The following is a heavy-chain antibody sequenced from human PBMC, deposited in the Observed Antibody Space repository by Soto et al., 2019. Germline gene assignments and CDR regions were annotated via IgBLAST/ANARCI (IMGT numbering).Heavy chain of an antibody. CDR3: AKVKRGIVSTIVGGFDS. CDR2: ISPTGGST. D-gene: IGHD5-12*01. J-gene: IGHJ4*02. CDR1: GYTHTFNTYA. Sequence: EVQLLESGGGLVQPGGSLRLSCAGSGYTHTFNTYAMSWVRQAPGKGLEWVAGISPTGGSTYYADSVKGRFTISRDNSKDTLILQMSSLRVEDAAVYFCAKVKRGIVSTIVGGFDSWGRGTLVTVSS. V-gene: IGHV3-23*01.